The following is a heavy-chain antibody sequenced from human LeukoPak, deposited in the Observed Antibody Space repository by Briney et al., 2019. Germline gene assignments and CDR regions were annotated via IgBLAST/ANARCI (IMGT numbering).Heavy chain of an antibody. D-gene: IGHD6-13*01. Sequence: PSETLSLTCTVSGASISSGSYYWSWIRQPAGKGLEWIGRIYTSGSTNYNPSLKSRVTISVDTSKNQFSLKLSSVTAADTAVYYCARSGIAAAGYYYYGLDVWGQGTTVTVSS. J-gene: IGHJ6*02. CDR1: GASISSGSYY. CDR3: ARSGIAAAGYYYYGLDV. CDR2: IYTSGST. V-gene: IGHV4-61*02.